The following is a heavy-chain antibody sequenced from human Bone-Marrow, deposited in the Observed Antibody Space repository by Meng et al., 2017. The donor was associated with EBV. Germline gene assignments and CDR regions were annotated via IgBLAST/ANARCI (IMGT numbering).Heavy chain of an antibody. CDR3: ASESGRGFTPDY. V-gene: IGHV1-69*01. CDR1: GGTFRSDA. Sequence: QGQLLQSGAEVKKPGSSVKVSCRTSGGTFRSDAVSWVRQAPGQGLEWMGGLIPMVGAPHYAQKFRGRVTIIADESTSTHSMELNSLRSEDTAMYYCASESGRGFTPDYWGQGTLVTVSS. D-gene: IGHD3-10*01. J-gene: IGHJ4*02. CDR2: LIPMVGAP.